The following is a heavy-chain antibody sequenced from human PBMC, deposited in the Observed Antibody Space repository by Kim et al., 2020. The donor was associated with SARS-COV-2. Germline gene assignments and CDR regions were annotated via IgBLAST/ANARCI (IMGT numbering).Heavy chain of an antibody. J-gene: IGHJ6*01. CDR2: IYIGGSVT. Sequence: GGSLRLSCVASGFTFRTHAMTWVRQAPGKGLQWVSVIYIGGSVTYSADSVKGRFTTSRDNSKNPLYLQMDNLRAENTTLYYWAKNWGSFCYYYYGMHVWG. CDR1: GFTFRTHA. D-gene: IGHD7-27*01. CDR3: AKNWGSFCYYYYGMHV. V-gene: IGHV3-23*03.